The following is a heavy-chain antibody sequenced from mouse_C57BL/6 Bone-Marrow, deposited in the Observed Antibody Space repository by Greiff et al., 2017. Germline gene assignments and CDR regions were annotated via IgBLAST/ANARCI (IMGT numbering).Heavy chain of an antibody. V-gene: IGHV1-81*01. D-gene: IGHD2-10*02. CDR1: GYTFTSYG. Sequence: QVQLQQSGAELARPGASVKLSCKASGYTFTSYGISWVKQRTGQGLEWIGEIYPRSGNTYYNEKFKGKATLTADKSSSTAYMALRSLTSEDSAVYFCAGVWSSWFAYWGQGTLVTVSA. CDR2: IYPRSGNT. CDR3: AGVWSSWFAY. J-gene: IGHJ3*01.